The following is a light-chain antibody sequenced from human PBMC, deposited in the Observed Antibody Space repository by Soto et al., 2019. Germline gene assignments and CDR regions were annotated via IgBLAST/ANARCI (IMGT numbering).Light chain of an antibody. CDR3: QQYDRWPVT. J-gene: IGKJ4*01. CDR2: DAS. V-gene: IGKV3-15*01. CDR1: QSVTTN. Sequence: EVVMTQSPATLSVSPGERVTFSCRASQSVTTNLAWYQHKQGQSASLLISDASTGASGIPPRFSGSGSGTELTITIDRLQSADFEVYYCQQYDRWPVTFGGGTRVDIK.